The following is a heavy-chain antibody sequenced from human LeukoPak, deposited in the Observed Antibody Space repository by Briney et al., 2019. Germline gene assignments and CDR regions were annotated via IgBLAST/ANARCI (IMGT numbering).Heavy chain of an antibody. CDR1: GYTFTDYY. D-gene: IGHD5-18*01. V-gene: IGHV1-2*02. Sequence: ASVKVSCKASGYTFTDYYMHWVRQAPGQGLEWMGWINPNSGGTNYAQKFQGRVTMTRDTSISTAYIELSRLRSDDTAVYYCARVRGLNTAMVVGSYDSWGQGALVIVSS. J-gene: IGHJ4*02. CDR3: ARVRGLNTAMVVGSYDS. CDR2: INPNSGGT.